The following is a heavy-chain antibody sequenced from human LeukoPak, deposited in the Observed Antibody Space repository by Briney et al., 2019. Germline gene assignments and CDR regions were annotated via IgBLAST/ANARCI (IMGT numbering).Heavy chain of an antibody. D-gene: IGHD3-22*01. CDR3: ARETTMIVVVYAFDI. CDR2: IIPIFGTA. CDR1: GGTFSSYA. Sequence: ASVKVSCKASGGTFSSYAISWVRQAPGQGLEWMGGIIPIFGTANYAQKFQGRVTITADESTSTAYMELSSLRSEDTAVYYCARETTMIVVVYAFDIWGQGTMVTVSS. J-gene: IGHJ3*02. V-gene: IGHV1-69*13.